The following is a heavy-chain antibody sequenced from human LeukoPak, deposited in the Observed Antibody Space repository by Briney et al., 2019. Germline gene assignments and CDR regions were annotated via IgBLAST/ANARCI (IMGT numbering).Heavy chain of an antibody. CDR3: AKAADQYYYSYFYYMDV. D-gene: IGHD2/OR15-2a*01. CDR1: GFTFSSYG. J-gene: IGHJ6*03. Sequence: GGSLRLSCAASGFTFSSYGMHWVRQAPGKGLEWVAVISFDGSSKDYADSVKGRFTISRDNSKNTLYLQMNSLTVEDTAVYYCAKAADQYYYSYFYYMDVWGKGTTVTVSS. V-gene: IGHV3-30*18. CDR2: ISFDGSSK.